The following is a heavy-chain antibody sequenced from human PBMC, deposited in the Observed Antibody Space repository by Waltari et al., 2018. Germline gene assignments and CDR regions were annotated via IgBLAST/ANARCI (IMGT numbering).Heavy chain of an antibody. CDR1: GGSFSGYC. Sequence: QVQLQQWCAGLLKPSETLSLTCAVYGGSFSGYCWSWIRQHPGAGLEWNGEINHSGSTNFNPSRKSGVTISVDTSKNQFSLKLSSGTAVDTAVDYFARGLSEDYWGQGTLVTVSS. CDR3: ARGLSEDY. J-gene: IGHJ4*02. V-gene: IGHV4-34*01. CDR2: INHSGST. D-gene: IGHD3-10*01.